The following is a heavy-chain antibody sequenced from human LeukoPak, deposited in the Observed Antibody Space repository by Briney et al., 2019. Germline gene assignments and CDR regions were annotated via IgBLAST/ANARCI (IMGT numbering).Heavy chain of an antibody. CDR2: IYYSGST. J-gene: IGHJ6*02. D-gene: IGHD3/OR15-3a*01. Sequence: SETLSLTCTVSGGSISSYYWSWIRQPPGKGLEWIGYIYYSGSTNYNPSLKSRVTISVDTSKNQFSLKLSSVTAADTAVYYCARGPGLVYGMDVWGQGTTVTVSS. V-gene: IGHV4-59*01. CDR1: GGSISSYY. CDR3: ARGPGLVYGMDV.